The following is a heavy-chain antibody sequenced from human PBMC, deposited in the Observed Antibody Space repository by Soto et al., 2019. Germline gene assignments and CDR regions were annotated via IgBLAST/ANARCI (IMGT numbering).Heavy chain of an antibody. CDR3: ARGFWDIAEPLWFDQ. CDR1: GYTFTSYG. Sequence: ASVKVSCKASGYTFTSYGISWVRQAPGQGLEWMGWISAYNGNTNYEQKFQGRVTMTRKTSISTAYMELSSLRSEDTAVYYCARGFWDIAEPLWFDQWGQGTLGNVSS. D-gene: IGHD5-12*01. CDR2: ISAYNGNT. V-gene: IGHV1-18*01. J-gene: IGHJ5*02.